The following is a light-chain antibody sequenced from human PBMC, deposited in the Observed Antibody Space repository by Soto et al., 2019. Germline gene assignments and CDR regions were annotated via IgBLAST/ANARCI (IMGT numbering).Light chain of an antibody. CDR3: QQYDNVPT. Sequence: DIQMTQSPSSLSASVGDRVTITCQASQAINNDLIWYQQKPGQPPKLLIYGASILETGVPSRFSGSGSGKHFTFTITSLQPEDIATYYCQQYDNVPTFGQGTKLEMK. CDR2: GAS. CDR1: QAINND. J-gene: IGKJ2*01. V-gene: IGKV1-33*01.